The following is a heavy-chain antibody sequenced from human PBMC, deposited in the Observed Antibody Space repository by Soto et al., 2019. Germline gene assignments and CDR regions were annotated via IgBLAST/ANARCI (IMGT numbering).Heavy chain of an antibody. CDR3: FRGGVTSRTFDY. CDR1: GYIIKNYW. J-gene: IGHJ4*02. V-gene: IGHV5-51*01. Sequence: GESLKISCKASGYIIKNYWIGSVRQMPGQGLEWMGIIFPDDSDTRYSPSFQGHVTISVDKSISTAYVQRSGLKASDSAIYYCFRGGVTSRTFDYWGQGTLVTISS. CDR2: IFPDDSDT. D-gene: IGHD3-16*01.